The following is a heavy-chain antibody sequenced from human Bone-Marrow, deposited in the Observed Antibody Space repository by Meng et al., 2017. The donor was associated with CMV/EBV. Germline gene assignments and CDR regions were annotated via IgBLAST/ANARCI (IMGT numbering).Heavy chain of an antibody. CDR2: ISSSGNKV. V-gene: IGHV3-48*03. Sequence: GESLKISCAVSGFTFRNFEMNWVRQTPGKGLEWIAYISSSGNKVYYADSVQGRFTISRDNAKNSLYLEMNSLRAEDTAVYYCARDLVVGLGSSQDKSYYYYGMDVWGQGTTVTVPS. D-gene: IGHD6-13*01. J-gene: IGHJ6*02. CDR1: GFTFRNFE. CDR3: ARDLVVGLGSSQDKSYYYYGMDV.